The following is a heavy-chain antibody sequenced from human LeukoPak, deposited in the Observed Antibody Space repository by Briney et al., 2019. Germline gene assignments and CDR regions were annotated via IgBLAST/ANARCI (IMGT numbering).Heavy chain of an antibody. CDR1: GGSISSYY. D-gene: IGHD6-19*01. V-gene: IGHV4-59*01. Sequence: SETLSLTCTVSGGSISSYYWSWIRQPPGKGLEWLGYIYYSGSTNYNPSLKSRVTISVDTSKNQFSLKLSSVTAADTAVYYCATLTHSGWYFWFDPWGQGTLVTVSS. J-gene: IGHJ5*02. CDR2: IYYSGST. CDR3: ATLTHSGWYFWFDP.